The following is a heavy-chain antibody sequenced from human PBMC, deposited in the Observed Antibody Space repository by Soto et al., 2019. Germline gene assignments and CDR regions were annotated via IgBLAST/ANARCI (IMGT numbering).Heavy chain of an antibody. CDR2: INPSFGST. D-gene: IGHD4-4*01. CDR3: ARGRDGYSLFYFDY. CDR1: GYTFTSFY. V-gene: IGHV1-46*01. Sequence: ASVKVSCKASGYTFTSFYLHWVRQAPGQGLEWMGIINPSFGSTSYAQNFQGRVTMTRDTSTSTVYMELSSLMSEDTAVYFCARGRDGYSLFYFDYWGQGTPVTVSS. J-gene: IGHJ4*02.